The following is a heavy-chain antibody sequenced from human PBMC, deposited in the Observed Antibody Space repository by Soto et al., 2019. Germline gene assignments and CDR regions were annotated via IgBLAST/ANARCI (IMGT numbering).Heavy chain of an antibody. V-gene: IGHV3-74*01. CDR1: GFTFRSYW. J-gene: IGHJ6*02. D-gene: IGHD5-18*01. Sequence: EVQLVESGGGLVQPGGSLRLSCAASGFTFRSYWMHWVRQAPGKGLVWVSRINSDESSTNYADSVKGRFTISRDNAKNTLYLQRHSLRAEDTAVYSWARAGYTYGYGAMDVWGQGTTVTVSS. CDR2: INSDESST. CDR3: ARAGYTYGYGAMDV.